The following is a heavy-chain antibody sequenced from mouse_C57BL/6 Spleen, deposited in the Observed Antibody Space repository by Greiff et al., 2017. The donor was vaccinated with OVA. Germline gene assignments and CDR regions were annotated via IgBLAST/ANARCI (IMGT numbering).Heavy chain of an antibody. CDR2: IYPGDGDT. J-gene: IGHJ4*01. D-gene: IGHD3-3*01. CDR3: ARWGLSAMDY. CDR1: GYAFSSSW. Sequence: QVQLKESGPELVKPGASVKISCKASGYAFSSSWMNWVKQRPGKGLEWIGRIYPGDGDTNYNGKFKGKATLTADKSSSTAYMQLSSLTSEDSAVYFCARWGLSAMDYWGQGTSVTVSS. V-gene: IGHV1-82*01.